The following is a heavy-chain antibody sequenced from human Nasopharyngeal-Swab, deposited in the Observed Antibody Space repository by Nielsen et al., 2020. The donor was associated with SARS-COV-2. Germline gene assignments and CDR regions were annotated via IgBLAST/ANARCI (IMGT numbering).Heavy chain of an antibody. Sequence: SLKISCAASGFTFSSYGMHWVRQAPGKGLEWVAVIWYDGSKKYYADSVKGRFTISRDNSKNTLYLQMNSLRAEDTAVYYCARGLTGTPPYYFDYWGQGTLVTVSS. CDR1: GFTFSSYG. J-gene: IGHJ4*02. CDR2: IWYDGSKK. CDR3: ARGLTGTPPYYFDY. D-gene: IGHD1-20*01. V-gene: IGHV3-33*01.